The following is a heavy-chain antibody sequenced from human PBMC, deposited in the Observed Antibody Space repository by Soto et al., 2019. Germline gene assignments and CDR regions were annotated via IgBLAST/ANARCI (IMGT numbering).Heavy chain of an antibody. D-gene: IGHD5-12*01. CDR3: AREMATIDYYYYGMDV. Sequence: QVQLQESGPGLVKPSETLSLTCTVSGGSVSSYYWSWIRQPPGKGLEWIGYIYYSGSTNYNPSLKSRVTISVDTSKNQFSLKLSSVTAADTAVYYCAREMATIDYYYYGMDVWGQGTTVTVSS. J-gene: IGHJ6*02. V-gene: IGHV4-59*02. CDR1: GGSVSSYY. CDR2: IYYSGST.